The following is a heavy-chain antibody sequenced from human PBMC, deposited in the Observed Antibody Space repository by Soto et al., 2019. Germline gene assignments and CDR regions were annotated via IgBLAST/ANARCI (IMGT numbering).Heavy chain of an antibody. J-gene: IGHJ4*02. V-gene: IGHV4-30-2*01. Sequence: DLEWIGYIYHSGVTYYNPSLRGRVSISVDRSKNYFSLRLSSMTAADTAVYFCARGVRRPSCSGGSCYSRGFDYWGQGTPVTVSS. CDR3: ARGVRRPSCSGGSCYSRGFDY. D-gene: IGHD2-15*01. CDR2: IYHSGVT.